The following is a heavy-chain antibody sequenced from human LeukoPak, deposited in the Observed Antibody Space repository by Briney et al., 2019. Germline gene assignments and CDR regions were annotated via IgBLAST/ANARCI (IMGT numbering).Heavy chain of an antibody. V-gene: IGHV3-23*01. CDR3: AKVIGSGSYSPNYYYYYGMGV. CDR2: ISSDGYST. D-gene: IGHD3-10*01. J-gene: IGHJ6*02. CDR1: GFIFNTHA. Sequence: GGSLRLSCAASGFIFNTHAMSWVRQAPGKGLEWVSGISSDGYSTYYADSVRGRFTISRDPSQNTLYLEMNSLRVEDTAVYYCAKVIGSGSYSPNYYYYYGMGVWGQGTTVTVSS.